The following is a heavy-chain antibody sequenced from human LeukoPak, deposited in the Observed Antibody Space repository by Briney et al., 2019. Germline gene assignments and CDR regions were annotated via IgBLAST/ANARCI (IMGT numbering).Heavy chain of an antibody. CDR2: TSGSGSA. CDR3: ARETLSLVRLTFDP. J-gene: IGHJ5*02. CDR1: GASISSGSYY. V-gene: IGHV4-61*02. D-gene: IGHD3-10*01. Sequence: SETLSLTCTVSGASISSGSYYWSWVRQPAGKGLEWIGRIYTSGSGSASYNPSLKSRVTISIDTSQNQFSLKLSYVTGADTAVYYCARETLSLVRLTFDPWGQGTLVTVSS.